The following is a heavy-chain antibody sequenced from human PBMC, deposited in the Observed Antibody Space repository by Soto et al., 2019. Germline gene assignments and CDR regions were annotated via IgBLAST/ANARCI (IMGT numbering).Heavy chain of an antibody. CDR1: GGSISSYY. CDR2: IYYSGST. Sequence: PSETLSLTCTVSGGSISSYYWSWIRQPPGKGLEWIGYIYYSGSTNYNPSLKSRVTISVDTSKNQFSLKLSSVTAADTAVYYCGTRGDTGDIDYWGQGTLVTVSS. V-gene: IGHV4-59*01. D-gene: IGHD2-21*01. J-gene: IGHJ4*02. CDR3: GTRGDTGDIDY.